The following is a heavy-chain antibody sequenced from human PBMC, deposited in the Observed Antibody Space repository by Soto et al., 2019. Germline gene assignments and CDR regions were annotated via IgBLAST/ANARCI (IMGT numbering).Heavy chain of an antibody. CDR1: GGSFTGYY. CDR3: ARGQEGEVATQ. CDR2: IKDGGST. J-gene: IGHJ4*02. Sequence: QVQLQQWGAGLLKPSETLSLTCAVNGGSFTGYYWSWVRQPPGKGLEWIGEIKDGGSTNYSPSLRRXXSXRXXRSTRQLSLKEACVSAADTAVGDCARGQEGEVATQWGQGSLVTVSS. V-gene: IGHV4-34*01.